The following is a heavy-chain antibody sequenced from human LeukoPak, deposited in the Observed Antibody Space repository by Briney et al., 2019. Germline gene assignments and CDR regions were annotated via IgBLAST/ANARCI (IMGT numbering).Heavy chain of an antibody. D-gene: IGHD3-22*01. J-gene: IGHJ4*02. Sequence: PGGSLRLSCAASGFTVSSNYMSWVRQAPGKGLEWVSVIYSGGSTYYADSVKGRFTISRDNSKNTLYLQMNSLRAEDTAVYYCAGGGIYDSSGYEDIAPVHYWGQGTLVTVSS. CDR2: IYSGGST. CDR1: GFTVSSNY. CDR3: AGGGIYDSSGYEDIAPVHY. V-gene: IGHV3-66*01.